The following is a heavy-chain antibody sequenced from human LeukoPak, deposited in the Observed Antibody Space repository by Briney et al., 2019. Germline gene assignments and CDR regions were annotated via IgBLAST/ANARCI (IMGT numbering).Heavy chain of an antibody. CDR2: IYYSGST. J-gene: IGHJ6*02. V-gene: IGHV4-31*03. Sequence: SETLSLTCTVSGGSISSGGYSWSWIRQHPGKGLEWIGYIYYSGSTYYNPSLKSRVTISVDTSKNQFSLKLSSVTAADTAVYYCAREGGSSSSWYGYHYYGMDVWGQGTTVTVSS. CDR3: AREGGSSSSWYGYHYYGMDV. D-gene: IGHD6-13*01. CDR1: GGSISSGGYS.